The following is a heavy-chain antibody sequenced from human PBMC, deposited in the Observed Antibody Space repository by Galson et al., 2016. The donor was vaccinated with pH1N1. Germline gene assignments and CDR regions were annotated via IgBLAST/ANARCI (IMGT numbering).Heavy chain of an antibody. CDR2: ISGYNGNT. J-gene: IGHJ4*02. D-gene: IGHD3-22*01. V-gene: IGHV1-18*01. CDR3: AKGTLPGYYDY. Sequence: SLKVSCKASGYMFSTYGINWVRKAPGQGPEWMGRISGYNGNTIYAQKFQARISMTIDKSTSTVYMDLRSLRFDDTAVYYCAKGTLPGYYDYWGQGTLVTVTS. CDR1: GYMFSTYG.